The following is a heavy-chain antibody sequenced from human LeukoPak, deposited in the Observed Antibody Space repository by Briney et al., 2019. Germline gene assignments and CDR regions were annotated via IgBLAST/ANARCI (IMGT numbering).Heavy chain of an antibody. CDR2: INHSGST. V-gene: IGHV4-34*01. J-gene: IGHJ4*02. CDR3: ARRIGGDYAY. CDR1: GGSFSGYY. D-gene: IGHD4-17*01. Sequence: PSETLSLTCAVYGGSFSGYYWSWIRQPPGKGLEWIGEINHSGSTNYNPSLKSRVTISVDTSKNQFSLKLSSVTAADTAVYYCARRIGGDYAYWGQGTLVTVSS.